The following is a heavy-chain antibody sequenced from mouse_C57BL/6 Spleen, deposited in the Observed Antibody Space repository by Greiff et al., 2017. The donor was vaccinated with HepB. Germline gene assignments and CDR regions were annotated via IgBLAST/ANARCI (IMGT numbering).Heavy chain of an antibody. J-gene: IGHJ2*01. CDR3: ARQGTTAFDY. CDR1: GFTFSDYY. D-gene: IGHD1-2*01. CDR2: ISNGGGST. V-gene: IGHV5-12*01. Sequence: DVKLVESGGGLVQPGGSLKLSCAASGFTFSDYYMYWVRQTPEKRLEWVAYISNGGGSTYYPDTVKGRFTISRDNAKNTLYLQMSRLKSEDTAMYYCARQGTTAFDYWGQGTTLTVSS.